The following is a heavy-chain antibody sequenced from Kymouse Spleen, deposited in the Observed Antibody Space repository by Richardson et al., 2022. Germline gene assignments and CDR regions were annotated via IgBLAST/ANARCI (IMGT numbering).Heavy chain of an antibody. D-gene: IGHD1-7*01. J-gene: IGHJ4*02,IGHJ5*02. CDR1: GFTFSSYG. V-gene: IGHV3-30*18. CDR3: AKGLEL. Sequence: QVQLVESGGGVVQPGRSLRLSCAASGFTFSSYGMHWVRQAPGKGLEWVAVISYDGSNKYYADSVKGRFTISRDNSKNTLYLQMNSLRAEDTAVYYCAKGLELGGQGTLVTVSS. CDR2: ISYDGSNK.